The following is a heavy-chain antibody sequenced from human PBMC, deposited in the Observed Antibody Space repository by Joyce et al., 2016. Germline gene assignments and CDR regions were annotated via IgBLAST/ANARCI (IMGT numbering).Heavy chain of an antibody. CDR1: GFTFSSYA. Sequence: QVQLVESGGDAVQPGRSLRLSCAASGFTFSSYAMHWVRQAPGKGLEWVALISYDGVNKYFADSVKGRFTISRDNSKNTLYLQMNSLRVDDTAVYYCARGSVEWLQRYYFDSWGQGTLVTVSS. D-gene: IGHD5-12*01. V-gene: IGHV3-30-3*01. CDR3: ARGSVEWLQRYYFDS. CDR2: ISYDGVNK. J-gene: IGHJ4*02.